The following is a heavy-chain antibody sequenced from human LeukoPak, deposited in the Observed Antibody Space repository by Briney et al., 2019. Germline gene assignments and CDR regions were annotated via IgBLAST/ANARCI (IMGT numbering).Heavy chain of an antibody. CDR1: GFTFSSYS. Sequence: PGGSLRLSCAASGFTFSSYSMNWVRQAPGKGLEWVSSISSSSSYIYYADSVKGRFTISRDNAKNSLYLQMNSLRAEDTAVYYCARAEEQQLVFYYYNMDVWGKGTTVTVSS. V-gene: IGHV3-21*01. J-gene: IGHJ6*03. CDR3: ARAEEQQLVFYYYNMDV. CDR2: ISSSSSYI. D-gene: IGHD6-13*01.